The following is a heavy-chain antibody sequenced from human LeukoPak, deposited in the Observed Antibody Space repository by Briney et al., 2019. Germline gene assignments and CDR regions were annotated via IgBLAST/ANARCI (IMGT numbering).Heavy chain of an antibody. CDR1: GFTFSSYG. Sequence: GRSLRLSCAASGFTFSSYGMHRVRQAPGKGLEWVAVISYDGSNKYYADSVKGRFTISRDNSKNTLYLQMNSLRAEDTAVYYCAKRYSSGWRDAFDIWGQGTMVTVSS. D-gene: IGHD6-19*01. CDR3: AKRYSSGWRDAFDI. CDR2: ISYDGSNK. V-gene: IGHV3-30*18. J-gene: IGHJ3*02.